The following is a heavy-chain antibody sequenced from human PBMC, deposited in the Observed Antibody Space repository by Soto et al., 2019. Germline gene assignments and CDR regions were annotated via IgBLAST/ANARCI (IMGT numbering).Heavy chain of an antibody. D-gene: IGHD3-3*01. CDR2: IKYDGSEK. V-gene: IGHV3-7*03. CDR1: GFAFNNYW. J-gene: IGHJ4*02. Sequence: PGGSLRLSCAASGFAFNNYWMSWVRQAPGKGPEWVASIKYDGSEKYYVDSVKDRFTVSRDNAKNSLYMHLNSMRADDTAVYYCVRDVGPITIFGEALSGYFDSWGQGT. CDR3: VRDVGPITIFGEALSGYFDS.